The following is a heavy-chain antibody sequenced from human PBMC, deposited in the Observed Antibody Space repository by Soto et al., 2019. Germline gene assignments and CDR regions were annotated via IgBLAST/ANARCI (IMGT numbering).Heavy chain of an antibody. Sequence: GGSLRLSCAASGFTFSSYAMSWVRQAPGKGLEWVSAISGSGGSTYYADSVEGRFTISRDNSKNTLYLQMNSLRAEDTAVYYCAKDASYYGSGRYARWGQGTLVTVS. J-gene: IGHJ4*02. CDR1: GFTFSSYA. CDR3: AKDASYYGSGRYAR. V-gene: IGHV3-23*01. D-gene: IGHD3-10*01. CDR2: ISGSGGST.